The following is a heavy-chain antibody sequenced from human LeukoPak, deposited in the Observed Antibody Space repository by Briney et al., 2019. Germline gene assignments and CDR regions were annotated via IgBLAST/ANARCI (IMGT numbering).Heavy chain of an antibody. CDR1: GFTVSSNY. CDR2: IYSGGST. CDR3: AGESANCTNGVCYTEDYFDY. D-gene: IGHD2-8*01. V-gene: IGHV3-66*02. Sequence: GGSLRLSCAASGFTVSSNYMSWVRQAPGKGLEWVSVIYSGGSTYYADSVKGRFTISRDNSKNTLYLQMNSLRAEDTAVYYCAGESANCTNGVCYTEDYFDYWGQGTLVTVSS. J-gene: IGHJ4*02.